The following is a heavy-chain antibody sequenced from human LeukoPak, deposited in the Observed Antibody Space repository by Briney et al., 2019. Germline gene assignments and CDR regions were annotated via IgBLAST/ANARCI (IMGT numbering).Heavy chain of an antibody. J-gene: IGHJ4*02. CDR2: INHSGST. Sequence: SETLSLTCAVYGGSFSGYYWSWIRQPPGKGLEWIGEINHSGSTNYNPSLKSRVTISVDTSKNQFSLKLSSVTAADTAVYYCARESVAGRSGFDYWGQGTLVTVSS. CDR3: ARESVAGRSGFDY. V-gene: IGHV4-34*01. D-gene: IGHD6-19*01. CDR1: GGSFSGYY.